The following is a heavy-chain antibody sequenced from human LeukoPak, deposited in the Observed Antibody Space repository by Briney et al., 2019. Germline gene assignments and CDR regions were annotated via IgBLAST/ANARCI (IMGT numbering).Heavy chain of an antibody. CDR1: GFTFSNYA. D-gene: IGHD5-24*01. Sequence: HPGGSLRLSCVASGFTFSNYAMSWVRQAPGKGLEWVSTITGPGSGTYYADSVQGRFTISRDNSDNTLYLQMNSLRVEDTALYYCARNDYNTLDYWGQGTLVTVSS. V-gene: IGHV3-23*01. CDR2: ITGPGSGT. J-gene: IGHJ4*02. CDR3: ARNDYNTLDY.